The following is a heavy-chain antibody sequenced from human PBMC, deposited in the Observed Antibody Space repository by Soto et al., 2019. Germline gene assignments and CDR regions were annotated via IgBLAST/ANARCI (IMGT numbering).Heavy chain of an antibody. V-gene: IGHV1-69*01. Sequence: QVQLVQSGADVKKPGSSVKVSCKTSGGPFGSSAISWVRQAPAQGLEWMGEIIPVFDKANYAQNFQGRLNITADEPTGTVFMQLSSLRSEDTAVDFCSTLRRDWGDAFDLWGLGTFVTVSS. CDR3: STLRRDWGDAFDL. J-gene: IGHJ3*01. CDR2: IIPVFDKA. D-gene: IGHD3-16*01. CDR1: GGPFGSSA.